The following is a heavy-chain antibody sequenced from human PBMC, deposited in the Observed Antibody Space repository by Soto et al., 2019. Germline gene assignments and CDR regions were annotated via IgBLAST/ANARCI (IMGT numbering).Heavy chain of an antibody. Sequence: QEQLVESGGGVVQPGRSLRLSCVVSGFTFSTYGMHWVRQAPGKGLEWVAVVSFDGSKKYTTDSVKGRFTISRDNSKNTLHLQMNNLRPDDTAVYYCAKDMVPMGMVFDLWGQGTLVTVSS. CDR2: VSFDGSKK. D-gene: IGHD3-10*01. V-gene: IGHV3-30*18. CDR3: AKDMVPMGMVFDL. CDR1: GFTFSTYG. J-gene: IGHJ4*02.